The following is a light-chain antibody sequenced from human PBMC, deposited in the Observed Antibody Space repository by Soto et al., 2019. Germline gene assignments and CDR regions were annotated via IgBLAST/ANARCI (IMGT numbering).Light chain of an antibody. CDR3: QQYHSWPA. V-gene: IGKV3-15*01. CDR1: QSVFSS. Sequence: EIVMTQTPATLSVSPGERDTLSCRASQSVFSSLAWYQQKPGQAPRLLIYGAATRATSVPARFSGSGSGTEFTLTITSLQSEDFALYYCQQYHSWPAFGRGTNVEIK. CDR2: GAA. J-gene: IGKJ4*02.